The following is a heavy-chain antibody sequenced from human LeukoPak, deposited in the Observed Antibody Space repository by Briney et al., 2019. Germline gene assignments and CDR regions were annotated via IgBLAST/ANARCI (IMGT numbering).Heavy chain of an antibody. Sequence: GGSLRLSCAASGFTFSSYGMHWVRQAPGKGLEWVAVIWYDGSNEYYADSVKGRFTISRDNSKNTLYLQMNSLRAEDTAVYYCAREDSSGSLGDYWGQGTLVTVSS. CDR1: GFTFSSYG. J-gene: IGHJ4*02. V-gene: IGHV3-33*01. D-gene: IGHD3-22*01. CDR3: AREDSSGSLGDY. CDR2: IWYDGSNE.